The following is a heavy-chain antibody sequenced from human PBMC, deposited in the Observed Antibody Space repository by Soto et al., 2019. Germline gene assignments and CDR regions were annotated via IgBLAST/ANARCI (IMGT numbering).Heavy chain of an antibody. CDR3: ASSPYYYDSSGPFDY. D-gene: IGHD3-22*01. CDR1: GYTFTGYY. V-gene: IGHV1-2*02. Sequence: ASVKVSCKASGYTFTGYYMHWVRQAPVQGLEWMGWINPNSGGTNYAQKFQGRVTMTRDTSISTAYMELSRLRSDDTAVYYCASSPYYYDSSGPFDYWGQGTLVTVSS. CDR2: INPNSGGT. J-gene: IGHJ4*02.